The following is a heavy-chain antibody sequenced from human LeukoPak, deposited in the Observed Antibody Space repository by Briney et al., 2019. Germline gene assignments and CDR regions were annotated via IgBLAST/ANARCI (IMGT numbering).Heavy chain of an antibody. CDR1: GGSISSSTYY. CDR3: ARHFSIAAWFDP. J-gene: IGHJ5*02. CDR2: MYYIGST. Sequence: PSETLSLTCTVSGGSISSSTYYWGWIRQPPGKGLEWIASMYYIGSTYYNPSLKSRVTISVDTSKNQFSLKLSSVTAADTAVYYCARHFSIAAWFDPWGQGTLVTVSS. D-gene: IGHD6-6*01. V-gene: IGHV4-39*01.